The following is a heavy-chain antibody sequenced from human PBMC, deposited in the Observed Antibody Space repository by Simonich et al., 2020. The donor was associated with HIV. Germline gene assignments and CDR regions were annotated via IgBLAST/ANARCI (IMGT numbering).Heavy chain of an antibody. CDR2: IYYSGST. J-gene: IGHJ4*02. V-gene: IGHV4-34*01. Sequence: QVQLQQWGAGLLKPSETLSLTCAVYGGSFSGYYWIWIRQTPGKGLEWIGFIYYSGSTNYNPSLKSRVTISVDTSKNQFSLKLSSVTAADTAVYYCARQSLAARLFDDWGQGTLVTVSS. D-gene: IGHD6-6*01. CDR3: ARQSLAARLFDD. CDR1: GGSFSGYY.